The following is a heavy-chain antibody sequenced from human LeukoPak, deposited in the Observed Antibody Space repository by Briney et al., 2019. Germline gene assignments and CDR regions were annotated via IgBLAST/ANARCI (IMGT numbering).Heavy chain of an antibody. D-gene: IGHD3-22*01. J-gene: IGHJ5*02. V-gene: IGHV3-30-3*01. Sequence: GGSLRLSCAASGFIFSDYIMHWLRQAPGRGLEWVALISHDAGNKHFADSVKGRFTISRDNSKNTMYLEMNDVRPDDSAMYYCARERGSSGSAGWFDPWGQETPVTVSS. CDR3: ARERGSSGSAGWFDP. CDR2: ISHDAGNK. CDR1: GFIFSDYI.